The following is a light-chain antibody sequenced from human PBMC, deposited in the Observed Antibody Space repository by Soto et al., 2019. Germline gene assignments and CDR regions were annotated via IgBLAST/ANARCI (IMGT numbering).Light chain of an antibody. J-gene: IGLJ1*01. CDR2: DVT. CDR3: GSITRSSTSV. Sequence: ALSQPASVSGSPGQSITISCTGTSSDVGGFEYVSWYQHQPGKAPKLIIYDVTKRPSGVSNRFSGSKSGNTASLTISGIQAEDEGDYYCGSITRSSTSVFGTGTKVTVL. CDR1: SSDVGGFEY. V-gene: IGLV2-14*01.